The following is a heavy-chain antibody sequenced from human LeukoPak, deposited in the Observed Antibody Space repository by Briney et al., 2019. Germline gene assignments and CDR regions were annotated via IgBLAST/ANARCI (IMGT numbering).Heavy chain of an antibody. CDR3: ARGRSTGYPYYFEY. CDR2: INPNSGST. Sequence: ASVKVSCKASGYTFTGHYMHWVRQAPGQGLEWMGWINPNSGSTGYAQKFQGRVTITRNTSISTAYMELSGLRSEDTAVYYCARGRSTGYPYYFEYWGQGTLVTVSS. J-gene: IGHJ4*02. D-gene: IGHD5-12*01. CDR1: GYTFTGHY. V-gene: IGHV1-8*03.